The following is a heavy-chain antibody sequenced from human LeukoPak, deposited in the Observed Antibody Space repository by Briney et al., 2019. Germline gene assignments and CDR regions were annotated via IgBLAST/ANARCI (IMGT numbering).Heavy chain of an antibody. CDR3: ARGYGSPFTFDY. V-gene: IGHV1-69*05. J-gene: IGHJ4*02. Sequence: SVKVSCKASGGTFSSYAISWVRQAPGQGLEWMGGIIPIFGTANYAQKFQGRVTITTDESTSTAYMELSSLRSEDTAVYYCARGYGSPFTFDYWGQGTLVTVSS. D-gene: IGHD1-1*01. CDR1: GGTFSSYA. CDR2: IIPIFGTA.